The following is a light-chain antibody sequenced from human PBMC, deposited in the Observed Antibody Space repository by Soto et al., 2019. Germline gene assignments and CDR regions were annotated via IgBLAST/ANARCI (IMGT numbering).Light chain of an antibody. CDR2: DAS. CDR1: QSVSRN. V-gene: IGKV3-15*01. J-gene: IGKJ1*01. Sequence: EIVMTQSPATLSVSPGERATLSCRASQSVSRNVAWYQQKPGQATRLLIHDASTRATGISVRFSGSGSGTEFTLTISSLQSEDFAVYYCQQYNNWLWTFGQGTKVEI. CDR3: QQYNNWLWT.